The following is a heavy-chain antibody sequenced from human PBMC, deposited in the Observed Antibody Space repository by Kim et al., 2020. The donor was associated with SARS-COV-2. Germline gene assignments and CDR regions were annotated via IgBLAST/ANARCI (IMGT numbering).Heavy chain of an antibody. Sequence: SVKVSCKASGGTFSSYAISWVRQAPGQGLEWMGGIIPIFGTANYAQKFQGRVTITADESTSTAYMELSSLRSEDTAVYYCASKRLRFLDLDYWGQGTLVTVSS. V-gene: IGHV1-69*13. CDR3: ASKRLRFLDLDY. CDR2: IIPIFGTA. J-gene: IGHJ4*02. CDR1: GGTFSSYA. D-gene: IGHD3-16*01.